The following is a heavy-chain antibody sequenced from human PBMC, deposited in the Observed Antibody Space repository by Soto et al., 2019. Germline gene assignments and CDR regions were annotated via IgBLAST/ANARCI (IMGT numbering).Heavy chain of an antibody. D-gene: IGHD3-10*01. CDR3: ARDITMVRGVSHSYYYYGMDV. CDR2: IWYDGSNK. J-gene: IGHJ6*02. CDR1: GFTFSSYG. V-gene: IGHV3-33*01. Sequence: QVQLVESGGGVVQPGRSQRLSCAASGFTFSSYGMHWVRQAPGKGLEWVAVIWYDGSNKYYADSVKGRFTISRDNSKNTLYLQMNSLRAEDTAVYYCARDITMVRGVSHSYYYYGMDVWGQGTTVTVSS.